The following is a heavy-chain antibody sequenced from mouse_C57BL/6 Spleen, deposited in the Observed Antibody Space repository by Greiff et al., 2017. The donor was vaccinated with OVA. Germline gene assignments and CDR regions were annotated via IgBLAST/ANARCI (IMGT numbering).Heavy chain of an antibody. V-gene: IGHV5-4*01. J-gene: IGHJ1*03. Sequence: EVQLVESGGGLVKPGGSLKLSCAASGFTFSSYAMSWVRQTPEKRLEWVATISDGGSYTYYPDNVKGRFTISRDNAKNNLYLQMSHLKSEDTAMYYCARVITTVVATNWYFDVWGTGTTVTVSS. CDR2: ISDGGSYT. CDR1: GFTFSSYA. CDR3: ARVITTVVATNWYFDV. D-gene: IGHD1-1*01.